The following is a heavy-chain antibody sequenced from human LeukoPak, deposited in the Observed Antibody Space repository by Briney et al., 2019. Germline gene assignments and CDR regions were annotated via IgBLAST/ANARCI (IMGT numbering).Heavy chain of an antibody. Sequence: ASVTVSCKVSGYTLTELSMHWVRQAPGKGLEGMGGFDPEDGETIYAQKFQGGVTMTEDTSTDTAYMELSSLRSEDTAVYYCATDGWAVAGNTEYYFDYWGQGTLVTVSS. V-gene: IGHV1-24*01. D-gene: IGHD6-19*01. CDR3: ATDGWAVAGNTEYYFDY. J-gene: IGHJ4*02. CDR1: GYTLTELS. CDR2: FDPEDGET.